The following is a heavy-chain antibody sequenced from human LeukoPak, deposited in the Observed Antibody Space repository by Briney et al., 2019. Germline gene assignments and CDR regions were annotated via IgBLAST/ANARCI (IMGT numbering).Heavy chain of an antibody. D-gene: IGHD4-11*01. CDR2: IYYSGST. V-gene: IGHV4-59*08. J-gene: IGHJ4*02. CDR1: GGSISSYY. Sequence: SETLSLTCTVSGGSISSYYWSWIRQPPGKGLEWVGYIYYSGSTNYNPSLKGRVTTSVDTSKNQLSLKLSSVTAADTAVYYCTRGTVTVYYFDYWGQGTLVTVS. CDR3: TRGTVTVYYFDY.